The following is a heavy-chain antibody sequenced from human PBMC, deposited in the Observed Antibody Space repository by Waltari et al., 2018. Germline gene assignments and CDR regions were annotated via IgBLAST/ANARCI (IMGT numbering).Heavy chain of an antibody. CDR1: GYTFTGYY. CDR2: VKPNSGGK. CDR3: ASDMFDP. J-gene: IGHJ5*02. Sequence: VQLVQSGAEVKKTGASVKVSCKASGYTFTGYYMHWVRQDPGQGLEWMGCVKPNSGGKNLAQKFEGGFTMTRDTSISTAYIELSRLRSDDTAVYYCASDMFDPWGQGTLVTVSS. V-gene: IGHV1-2*02.